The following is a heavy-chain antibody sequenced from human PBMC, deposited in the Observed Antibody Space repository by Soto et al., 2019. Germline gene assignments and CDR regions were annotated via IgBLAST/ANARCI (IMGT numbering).Heavy chain of an antibody. CDR2: IYYSGST. CDR1: GGSISSYY. Sequence: PSETLSLTCTVSGGSISSYYWSWIRQPPGKGLEWIGYIYYSGSTNYNPSLKSRVTISVDTSKNQFSLKLSSVTAADTAVYYCARRFIGITGTNTYYMDVWGKGTTVTVSS. J-gene: IGHJ6*03. D-gene: IGHD1-20*01. CDR3: ARRFIGITGTNTYYMDV. V-gene: IGHV4-59*08.